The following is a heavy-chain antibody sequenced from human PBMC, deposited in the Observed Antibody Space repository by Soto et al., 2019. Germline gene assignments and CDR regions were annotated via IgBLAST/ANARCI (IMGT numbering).Heavy chain of an antibody. CDR1: GFTFSSYS. CDR3: AKKGALGSSWPLGY. Sequence: VVFRALSCAVSGFTFSSYSMNWYSPAPGKGLEWVSAISGSGGSTYYADSGKGRFTISRDNSKNTLYLQMNSLRAEDTAVYYCAKKGALGSSWPLGYWGQGTLVTISS. D-gene: IGHD1-26*01. CDR2: ISGSGGST. J-gene: IGHJ4*02. V-gene: IGHV3-23*01.